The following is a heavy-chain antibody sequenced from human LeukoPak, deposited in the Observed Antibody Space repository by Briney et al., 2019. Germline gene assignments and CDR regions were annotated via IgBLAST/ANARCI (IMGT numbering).Heavy chain of an antibody. D-gene: IGHD3-16*01. CDR1: GFTFSSYA. CDR2: ISYDGSNK. CDR3: ARGGDKRLARNWFDP. J-gene: IGHJ5*02. Sequence: GGSLRLSCAASGFTFSSYAMHWVRQAPGKGLEWVAVISYDGSNKYYADSVKGRFTVSRDDATNSVYLEMNSLRAEDTAVYYCARGGDKRLARNWFDPWGQGTVVTVSS. V-gene: IGHV3-30*04.